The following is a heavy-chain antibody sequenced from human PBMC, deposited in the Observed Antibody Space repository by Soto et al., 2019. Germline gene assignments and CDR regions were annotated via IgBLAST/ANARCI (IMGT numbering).Heavy chain of an antibody. D-gene: IGHD1-26*01. CDR3: ARGFVGATYTPLDY. CDR1: GGSISSSSYY. V-gene: IGHV4-39*01. J-gene: IGHJ4*02. CDR2: IYYSGST. Sequence: ETLSLTCTVSGGSISSSSYYWGWIRQPPGKGLEWIGSIYYSGSTYYNPSLKSRVTISVDTSKNQFSLKLSSVTAADTAVYYCARGFVGATYTPLDYWGQGTLVTVSP.